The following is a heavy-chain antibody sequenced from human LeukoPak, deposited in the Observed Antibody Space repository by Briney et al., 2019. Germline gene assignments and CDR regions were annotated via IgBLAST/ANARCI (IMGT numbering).Heavy chain of an antibody. Sequence: GGSLRLSCAASGFTFSSYNMNWVRQAPGEGLEWVSVISGSGAGTDYADSVKGGFTISRDNSKNSLFLKMNSLRVEDTALYYCAKESSGSFYDRGMDVWGQGTTVTVSS. CDR2: ISGSGAGT. CDR3: AKESSGSFYDRGMDV. CDR1: GFTFSSYN. V-gene: IGHV3-23*01. J-gene: IGHJ6*02. D-gene: IGHD1-26*01.